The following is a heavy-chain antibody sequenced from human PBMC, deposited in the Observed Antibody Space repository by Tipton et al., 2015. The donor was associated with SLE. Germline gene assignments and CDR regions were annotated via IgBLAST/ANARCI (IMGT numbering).Heavy chain of an antibody. D-gene: IGHD2-2*02. V-gene: IGHV4-59*01. CDR3: ARARHCSSTSCYRWFDP. J-gene: IGHJ5*02. Sequence: TLSLTCTVSGGSISSYYWGWIRQPPGKGLEWIGYIYYSGSTNYNPSLKSRVTISVDTSKNQFSLKLSSVTAADTAVYYCARARHCSSTSCYRWFDPWGQGTLVTVSS. CDR2: IYYSGST. CDR1: GGSISSYY.